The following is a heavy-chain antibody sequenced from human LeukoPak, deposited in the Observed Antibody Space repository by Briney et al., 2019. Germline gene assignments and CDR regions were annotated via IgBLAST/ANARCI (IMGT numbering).Heavy chain of an antibody. CDR3: ARDCSSTSCYIWGDYFDY. CDR2: INQDGSDK. Sequence: GGSLRLSCAASGFTFGTFWMNWVRQAPGKGLEWVANINQDGSDKYYMDSVKGRFTISRDNANNSLYLQMNSLRVDDTAIYYCARDCSSTSCYIWGDYFDYWGHGTLVTVSS. V-gene: IGHV3-7*01. J-gene: IGHJ4*01. D-gene: IGHD2-2*01. CDR1: GFTFGTFW.